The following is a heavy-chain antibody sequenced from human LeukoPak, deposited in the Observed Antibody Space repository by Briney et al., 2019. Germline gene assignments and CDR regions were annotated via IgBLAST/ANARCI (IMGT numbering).Heavy chain of an antibody. CDR2: IRYDGSNK. CDR1: GFTFSSYG. Sequence: GGSLRLSCAASGFTFSSYGMHWVRQAPGKGLEWVAFIRYDGSNKYYADSVKGRFTISRDNSKNTLYLQMNSLRAEGTAVYYCARARLNAFDIWCQGTMIIVSS. D-gene: IGHD3-22*01. V-gene: IGHV3-30*02. J-gene: IGHJ3*02. CDR3: ARARLNAFDI.